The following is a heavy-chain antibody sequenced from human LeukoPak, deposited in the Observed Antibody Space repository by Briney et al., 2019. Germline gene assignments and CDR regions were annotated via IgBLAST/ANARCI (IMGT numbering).Heavy chain of an antibody. V-gene: IGHV4-34*01. D-gene: IGHD3-10*01. CDR3: ARGSPETYYYGSGSYLRAYFDY. J-gene: IGHJ4*02. CDR2: INHSGST. Sequence: PSETLSLTCAVYGGSFSGYYWSWIRQPPGKGLEWIGEINHSGSTNYNPSLKSRVTISVDTSKNQFSLKLSSVTAADTAVYYCARGSPETYYYGSGSYLRAYFDYWGQGTLVTVSP. CDR1: GGSFSGYY.